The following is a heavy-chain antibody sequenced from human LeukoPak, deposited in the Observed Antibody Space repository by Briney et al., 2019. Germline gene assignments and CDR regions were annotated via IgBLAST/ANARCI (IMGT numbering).Heavy chain of an antibody. CDR3: ARGRAADQLLWYFDY. D-gene: IGHD2-2*01. J-gene: IGHJ4*02. Sequence: GGSLRLSCAASGFTSSSYEMNWVRQAPGKGLEWVSSISSSGSTKYYADSVKGRFTISRDNAKNSLYLQMNSLRADDTAVYYCARGRAADQLLWYFDYWGQGTLVTVSS. CDR2: ISSSGSTK. CDR1: GFTSSSYE. V-gene: IGHV3-48*03.